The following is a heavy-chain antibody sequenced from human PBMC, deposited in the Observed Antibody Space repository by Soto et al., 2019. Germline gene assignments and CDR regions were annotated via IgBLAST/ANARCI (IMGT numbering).Heavy chain of an antibody. CDR1: GYTFNSYG. CDR2: ISTYNGKT. J-gene: IGHJ5*02. CDR3: ARGALPTATPSCFAP. V-gene: IGHV1-18*04. Sequence: QVQLVQSGAEVKKPGASVKVSCKASGYTFNSYGITWVRQAPGQGLEWMGWISTYNGKTNYAQKVQGRVTMTTDTSTSTAYMELRSLPSHDTAVYYCARGALPTATPSCFAPWGQGTLLTVSS. D-gene: IGHD2-2*01.